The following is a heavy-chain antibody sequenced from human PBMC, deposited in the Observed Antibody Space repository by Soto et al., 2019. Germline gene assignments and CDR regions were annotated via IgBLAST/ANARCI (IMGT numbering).Heavy chain of an antibody. Sequence: QVQLVESGGGVVQPGRSLRLSCAASGFTFSSFSLHWVRQAPGKGLEWLALISYDGSTKYNADSVKGRFTVSRDNSNNTLYLQLISLRPEDTAVYYCARTTTVAGTPEFDYWGQGTLVTVSS. CDR1: GFTFSSFS. D-gene: IGHD6-19*01. J-gene: IGHJ4*02. CDR2: ISYDGSTK. V-gene: IGHV3-30-3*01. CDR3: ARTTTVAGTPEFDY.